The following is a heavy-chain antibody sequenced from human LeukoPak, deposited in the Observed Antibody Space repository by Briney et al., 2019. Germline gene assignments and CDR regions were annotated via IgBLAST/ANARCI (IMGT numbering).Heavy chain of an antibody. D-gene: IGHD1-1*01. J-gene: IGHJ6*03. CDR1: GFTFSSYS. CDR2: ISSSSSTI. V-gene: IGHV3-48*04. CDR3: ARGKYPDNDDYMDV. Sequence: GGSLRLSCAASGFTFSSYSMNWVRQAPGKGLEWVSYISSSSSTIYYADSVKGRFIISRDNAKNSLYLQMNSLRAEDTALYYCARGKYPDNDDYMDVWGKGTTVIVSS.